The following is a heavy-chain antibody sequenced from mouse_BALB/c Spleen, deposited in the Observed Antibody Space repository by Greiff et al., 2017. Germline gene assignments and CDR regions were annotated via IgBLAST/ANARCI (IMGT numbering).Heavy chain of an antibody. CDR3: AITTMTTTTDY. CDR1: GYTFSSYW. V-gene: IGHV1-9*01. J-gene: IGHJ2*01. Sequence: QVQLKESGAELMKPGASVKISCKATGYTFSSYWIEWVKQRPGHGLEWIGEILPGSGSTNYNEKFKGKATFTADTSSNTAYMQLSSLTSEDSAVYYCAITTMTTTTDYWGQGTTLTVSS. D-gene: IGHD2-4*01. CDR2: ILPGSGST.